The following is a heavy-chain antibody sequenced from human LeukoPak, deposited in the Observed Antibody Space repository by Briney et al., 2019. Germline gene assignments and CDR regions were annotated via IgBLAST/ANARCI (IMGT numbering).Heavy chain of an antibody. CDR2: ISGSGGST. CDR1: GFTFSSYA. CDR3: AKDHGGGWLYYFDY. Sequence: PGGSLRLSCAASGFTFSSYAMSWVRQAPGKGLEWVSAISGSGGSTYYADSVKGRFTISRDNSKNTLYLQMNSLRAEDMAVYYCAKDHGGGWLYYFDYWGQGTLVTVSS. D-gene: IGHD6-19*01. J-gene: IGHJ4*02. V-gene: IGHV3-23*01.